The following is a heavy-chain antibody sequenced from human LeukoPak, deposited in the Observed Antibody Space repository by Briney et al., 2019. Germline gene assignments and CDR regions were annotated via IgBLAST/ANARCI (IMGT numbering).Heavy chain of an antibody. V-gene: IGHV3-11*01. CDR2: ISSSGSTI. Sequence: GGSLRLSCAASGFTFSDYYMSWIRQAPGKGLEWVSYISSSGSTIYYADSLKGRFTISRDNAKNSLYLQMNSLRAEDTAVYYCARVLREWLLFGWFDPWGQGTLVTVSS. D-gene: IGHD3-3*01. CDR1: GFTFSDYY. J-gene: IGHJ5*02. CDR3: ARVLREWLLFGWFDP.